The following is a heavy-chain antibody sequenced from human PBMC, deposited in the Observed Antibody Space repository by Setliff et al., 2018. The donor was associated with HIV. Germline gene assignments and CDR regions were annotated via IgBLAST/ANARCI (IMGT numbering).Heavy chain of an antibody. J-gene: IGHJ4*02. Sequence: ASVKVSCKASGYTFNSYGITWVRQAPGQGLEWMGWISTYNGDTNYAERLQDRVTMTADTSTSTAFMELKSLRSDDTAVYYCARGGARTYFYGSWGVIGGRDYWGQGTLVTVSS. D-gene: IGHD3-16*01. V-gene: IGHV1-18*01. CDR1: GYTFNSYG. CDR2: ISTYNGDT. CDR3: ARGGARTYFYGSWGVIGGRDY.